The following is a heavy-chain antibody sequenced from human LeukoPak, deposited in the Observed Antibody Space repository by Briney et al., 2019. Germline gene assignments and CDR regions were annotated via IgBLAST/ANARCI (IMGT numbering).Heavy chain of an antibody. V-gene: IGHV6-1*01. CDR2: TYYRSKWYN. J-gene: IGHJ4*02. D-gene: IGHD2-15*01. CDR1: GDSVSSNSAA. Sequence: SQTLSLTCAISGDSVSSNSAAWNWIRQSPSRGLEWLGRTYYRSKWYNDYAVSVKSRITINPDTSKNQFSLQLNSVTPEDTAVYYCARVAGYCSGGSCSENFDYWGQGTLVTVSS. CDR3: ARVAGYCSGGSCSENFDY.